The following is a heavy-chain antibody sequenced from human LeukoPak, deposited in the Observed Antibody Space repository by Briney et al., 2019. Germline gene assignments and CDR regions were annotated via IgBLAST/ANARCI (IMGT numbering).Heavy chain of an antibody. V-gene: IGHV3-48*03. D-gene: IGHD3-16*01. J-gene: IGHJ4*02. CDR1: GFTFSSYE. CDR3: IRDLFDDYSLDY. Sequence: PGGSLRLSCAASGFTFSSYEMNWVPQAPGKGLEWVSYISSSGSTIYYADSVKGRFTISRDNARNSLYLQMNSLRAEDTAVYYCIRDLFDDYSLDYWGQGALVTVSS. CDR2: ISSSGSTI.